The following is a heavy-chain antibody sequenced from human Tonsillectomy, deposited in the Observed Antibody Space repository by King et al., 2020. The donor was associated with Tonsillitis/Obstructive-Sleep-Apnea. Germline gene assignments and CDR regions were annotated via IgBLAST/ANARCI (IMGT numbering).Heavy chain of an antibody. Sequence: EVQLVESGGGLVQPGGSLRLSCAASGFTFSSYEMNWVRQAPGKGLEWVSYIGSGGTPIYYADSVKGRFTISRDNAKNSLYLQMNSLRAEDTAVYYCARGPETVVTLPYYYGMDVWGHGTTVTVSS. D-gene: IGHD4-23*01. CDR1: GFTFSSYE. CDR3: ARGPETVVTLPYYYGMDV. CDR2: IGSGGTPI. V-gene: IGHV3-48*03. J-gene: IGHJ6*02.